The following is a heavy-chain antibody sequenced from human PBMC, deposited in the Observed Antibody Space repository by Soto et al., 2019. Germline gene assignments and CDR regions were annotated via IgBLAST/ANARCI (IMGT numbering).Heavy chain of an antibody. D-gene: IGHD6-13*01. V-gene: IGHV4-34*01. CDR1: GLSFRGYY. CDR3: ARGLPSSWSYYYMDV. Sequence: SETLSLTCAAYGLSFRGYYLRWTRQPPGKGLEWIGEINHSGSTNYNPSLKIRVTISVDTSKNQFSLNLSSVTAADTAVYYCARGLPSSWSYYYMDVWGKGTTVTVSS. CDR2: INHSGST. J-gene: IGHJ6*03.